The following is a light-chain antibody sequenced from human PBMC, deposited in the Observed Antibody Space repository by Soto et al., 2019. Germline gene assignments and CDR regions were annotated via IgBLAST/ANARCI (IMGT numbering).Light chain of an antibody. CDR3: CSNAAGTNYV. CDR1: SSDVGSHNL. J-gene: IGLJ1*01. CDR2: EAS. V-gene: IGLV2-23*01. Sequence: QSALPHPASVCWSPGQAITISWTGTSSDVGSHNLVSWYQQFPGKAPKLIIFEASKRPSGVSNRFSGSKSGSTASLTISGLQAEDQADYYCCSNAAGTNYVFGSGTKVTAL.